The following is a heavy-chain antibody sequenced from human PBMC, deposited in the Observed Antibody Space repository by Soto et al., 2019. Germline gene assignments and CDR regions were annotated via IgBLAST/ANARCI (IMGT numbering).Heavy chain of an antibody. V-gene: IGHV1-69*01. Sequence: QVQLVQSGAEVKKPGSSVKVSCKASGGTFSSYAISWVRQAPGQGLEWMGGIIPIFGTANYAQKFQGRVTITADESTSTADMGLSSRRTEDTAVYYCARGPYTVGPYYDSSGYLGPSYYFDYWGQGTLVTVSS. CDR1: GGTFSSYA. CDR3: ARGPYTVGPYYDSSGYLGPSYYFDY. D-gene: IGHD3-22*01. CDR2: IIPIFGTA. J-gene: IGHJ4*02.